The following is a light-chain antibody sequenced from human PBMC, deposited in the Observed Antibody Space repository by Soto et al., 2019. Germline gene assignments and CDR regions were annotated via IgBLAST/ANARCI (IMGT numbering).Light chain of an antibody. V-gene: IGLV2-14*01. CDR1: SSDVGGYKY. Sequence: QSVLTQPASVSGSPGQSVTISCTGTSSDVGGYKYVSWYQQHPGKAPKLVIYGVNYRPSGVSARFSGSKFQNTASLTISGLQAEDEADYYCSSYAGSNDVIFGGGTKLTVL. J-gene: IGLJ2*01. CDR2: GVN. CDR3: SSYAGSNDVI.